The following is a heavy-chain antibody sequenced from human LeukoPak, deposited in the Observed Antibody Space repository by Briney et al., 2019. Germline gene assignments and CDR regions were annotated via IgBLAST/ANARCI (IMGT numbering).Heavy chain of an antibody. CDR3: AREPIDGDCQFDY. CDR1: GFTFGSYG. CDR2: ISNNGGYK. D-gene: IGHD2-21*02. J-gene: IGHJ4*02. V-gene: IGHV3-33*01. Sequence: GGSLRLSCAASGFTFGSYGFHWVRQAPGKGLEWVAVISNNGGYKHYTDSVKGRFTISRDGSKSTVYLQMNSLRAEDAALYYCAREPIDGDCQFDYWGQGTLVTVSS.